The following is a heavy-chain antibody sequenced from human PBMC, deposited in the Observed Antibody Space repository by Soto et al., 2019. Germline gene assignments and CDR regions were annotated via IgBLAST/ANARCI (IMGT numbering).Heavy chain of an antibody. Sequence: SETLSLTCTVSGGSISSGDYYWSWIRQPPGKGLEWIGYIYYSGSTYYNPSLKSRVTISVDTSKNQFSLKLSSVTAADTAVYYWARGSYYYDSSVYYHSWGQGTLVTVS. V-gene: IGHV4-30-4*01. CDR1: GGSISSGDYY. CDR3: ARGSYYYDSSVYYHS. CDR2: IYYSGST. J-gene: IGHJ4*02. D-gene: IGHD3-22*01.